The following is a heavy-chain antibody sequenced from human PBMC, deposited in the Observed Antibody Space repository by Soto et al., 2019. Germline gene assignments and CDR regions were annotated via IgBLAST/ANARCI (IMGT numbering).Heavy chain of an antibody. V-gene: IGHV1-3*01. D-gene: IGHD3-10*02. CDR1: GYIXSSYY. Sequence: ASVKVSCKAAGYIXSSYYRHWGRDAAGERPEWLGWINPGNSKTYYAEKFEGRGTFTRDTVATTVNMELTSLTSEDTAVYYCGRDQSGTGYYVDWFDPWGQGTLVTVS. CDR2: INPGNSKT. CDR3: GRDQSGTGYYVDWFDP. J-gene: IGHJ5*02.